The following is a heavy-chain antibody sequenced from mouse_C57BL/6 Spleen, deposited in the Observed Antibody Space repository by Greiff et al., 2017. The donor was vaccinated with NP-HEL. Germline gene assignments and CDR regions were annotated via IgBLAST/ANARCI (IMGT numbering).Heavy chain of an antibody. CDR2: ISSGSSTI. J-gene: IGHJ4*01. Sequence: EVQGVESGGGLVKPGGSLKLSCAASGFTFSDYGMHWVRQAPEKGLEWVAYISSGSSTIYYADTVKGRFTISRDNAKNTLFLQMTSLRSEDTAMYYCARRYYGSRGDAMDYWGQGTSVTVSS. CDR1: GFTFSDYG. V-gene: IGHV5-17*01. CDR3: ARRYYGSRGDAMDY. D-gene: IGHD1-1*01.